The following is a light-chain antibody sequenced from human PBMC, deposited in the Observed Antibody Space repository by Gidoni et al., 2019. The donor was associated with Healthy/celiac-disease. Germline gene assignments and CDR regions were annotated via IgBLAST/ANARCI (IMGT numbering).Light chain of an antibody. J-gene: IGLJ2*01. Sequence: QSALPQPPSASGSPGQSVTISCTGTSSDVGGYNYVTWYQQHPGKAPKRMIYEVSKRPSGVPDRFSGSKSGNTASLTVSGLQAEDEADYYCSSYAGSNNFPVVFGGGTKLTVL. CDR3: SSYAGSNNFPVV. V-gene: IGLV2-8*01. CDR2: EVS. CDR1: SSDVGGYNY.